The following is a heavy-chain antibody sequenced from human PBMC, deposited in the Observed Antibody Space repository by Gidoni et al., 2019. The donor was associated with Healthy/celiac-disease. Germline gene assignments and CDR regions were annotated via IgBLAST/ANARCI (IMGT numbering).Heavy chain of an antibody. D-gene: IGHD3-10*01. CDR1: VCSISSIRYY. Sequence: HLQLQESGQGLVKPSETLSLTCTLSVCSISSIRYYWGWIRPPPGKGLEWNGSIYYSGSTYYNPSLKSRVTRSVDTSKNQFSLKLSSVTAADTAVYYCVRGTEAPNWFDPWGQGTLVTVSS. J-gene: IGHJ5*02. CDR2: IYYSGST. V-gene: IGHV4-39*01. CDR3: VRGTEAPNWFDP.